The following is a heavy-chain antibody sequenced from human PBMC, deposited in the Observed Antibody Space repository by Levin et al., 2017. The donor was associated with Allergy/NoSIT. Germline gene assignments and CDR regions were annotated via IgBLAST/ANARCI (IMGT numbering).Heavy chain of an antibody. D-gene: IGHD6-19*01. CDR1: GGSFSGYY. CDR2: INHSGST. CDR3: ARGSTAVAGTSRGAFDI. V-gene: IGHV4-34*01. Sequence: GSLRLSCAVYGGSFSGYYWSWIRQPPGKGLEWIGEINHSGSTNYNPSLKSRVTISVDTSKNQFSLKLSSVTAADTAVYYCARGSTAVAGTSRGAFDIWGQGTMVTVSS. J-gene: IGHJ3*02.